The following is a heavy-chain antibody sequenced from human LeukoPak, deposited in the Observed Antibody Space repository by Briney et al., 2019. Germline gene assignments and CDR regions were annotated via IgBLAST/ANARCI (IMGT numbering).Heavy chain of an antibody. CDR1: GGSFSGYY. CDR2: INHSGST. D-gene: IGHD3-10*01. Sequence: PSETLSLTCAVYGGSFSGYYWSWIRQPPGKGLEWIGEINHSGSTNYNPSLKSRVTISVDTSKNQFSLKLSSVTAADTAVYYCARDRRTPRGYYGSGSFHFDLWGRGTLVTVSS. J-gene: IGHJ2*01. CDR3: ARDRRTPRGYYGSGSFHFDL. V-gene: IGHV4-34*01.